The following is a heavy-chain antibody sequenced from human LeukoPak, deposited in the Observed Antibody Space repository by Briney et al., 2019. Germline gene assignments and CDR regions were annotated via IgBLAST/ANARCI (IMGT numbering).Heavy chain of an antibody. V-gene: IGHV3-23*01. Sequence: GGSLRLSCAASGFTFSSYAMSWVRQAPGKGLEWVSAISGSGGSTYYADSVKGRFTISRDNSRNTLYLQMNSLRAEDTAVYYCAKSRARITIFVAFDPWGQGTLVTVSS. CDR2: ISGSGGST. CDR1: GFTFSSYA. CDR3: AKSRARITIFVAFDP. D-gene: IGHD3-3*01. J-gene: IGHJ5*02.